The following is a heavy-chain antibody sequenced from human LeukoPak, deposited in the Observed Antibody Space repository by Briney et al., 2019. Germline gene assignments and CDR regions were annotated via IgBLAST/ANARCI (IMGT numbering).Heavy chain of an antibody. CDR1: GFTFSSYA. CDR3: ARDHHSGGLGFDY. V-gene: IGHV3-30-3*01. CDR2: ISYDGSNK. Sequence: TGGSLRLSCAASGFTFSSYAMHWVRQAPGKGLEWVAVISYDGSNKYYADSVKGRFTISRDNSKNTLYLQMNSLRAGDTAVYYCARDHHSGGLGFDYWGQGTLVTVSS. D-gene: IGHD6-19*01. J-gene: IGHJ4*02.